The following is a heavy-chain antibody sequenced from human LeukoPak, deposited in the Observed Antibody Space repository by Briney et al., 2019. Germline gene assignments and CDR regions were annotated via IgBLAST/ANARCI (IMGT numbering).Heavy chain of an antibody. CDR1: GGSISSYY. CDR3: ARQWLANSFDY. D-gene: IGHD6-19*01. Sequence: PSETLSLTCTVPGGSISSYYWSWIRQPPGKGLEWIGYIYYSGSTNYNPSLKSRVTISVDTSKNQFSLKLSSVTAADTAVYYCARQWLANSFDYWGQGTLVTVSS. V-gene: IGHV4-59*01. J-gene: IGHJ4*02. CDR2: IYYSGST.